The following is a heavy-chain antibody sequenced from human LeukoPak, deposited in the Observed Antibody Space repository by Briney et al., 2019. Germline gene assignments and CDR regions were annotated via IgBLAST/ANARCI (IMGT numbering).Heavy chain of an antibody. V-gene: IGHV1-2*04. CDR1: GYTFTGYY. D-gene: IGHD2-15*01. J-gene: IGHJ6*02. CDR2: INPNSGGT. Sequence: ASVKVSCKASGYTFTGYYMHWVRQAPGQGLEWMGWINPNSGGTNYAQKFQGWVTMTRDTSISTAYMELSRLRSDDTAVYYCARVGSYCSGGSCYNDYYGMDVWGQGTTVTVSS. CDR3: ARVGSYCSGGSCYNDYYGMDV.